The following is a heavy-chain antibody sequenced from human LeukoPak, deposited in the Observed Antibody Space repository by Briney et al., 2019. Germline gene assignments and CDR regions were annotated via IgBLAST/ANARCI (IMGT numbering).Heavy chain of an antibody. V-gene: IGHV4-34*01. CDR1: GGSFSGYY. CDR3: ARAWYYYDSSGYYPFDY. Sequence: SETLPLTCAVYGGSFSGYYWSWIRQPPGKGLEWIGEINHSGSTNYNPSLKSRVTISVDTSKNQFSLKLSSVTAADTAVYYCARAWYYYDSSGYYPFDYWGQGTLVTVSS. J-gene: IGHJ4*02. CDR2: INHSGST. D-gene: IGHD3-22*01.